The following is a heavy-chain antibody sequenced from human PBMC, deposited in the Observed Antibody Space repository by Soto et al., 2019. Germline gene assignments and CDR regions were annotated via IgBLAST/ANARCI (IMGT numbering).Heavy chain of an antibody. J-gene: IGHJ4*02. V-gene: IGHV3-30*18. CDR1: GITFSSYS. D-gene: IGHD2-15*01. CDR2: ISFDGSHK. Sequence: QVVLLESGGGVVEPGRSLRLSCVTSGITFSSYSMHWVRQAPGKGLEWVSSISFDGSHKNYADSVRGRFTISRDNSKNTLFLQMTGLRGEDPAVYRCVKYSARRFDYWGQGTLVTVS. CDR3: VKYSARRFDY.